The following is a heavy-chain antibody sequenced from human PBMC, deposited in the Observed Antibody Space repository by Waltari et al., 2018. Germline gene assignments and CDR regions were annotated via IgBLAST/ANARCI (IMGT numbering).Heavy chain of an antibody. J-gene: IGHJ6*02. V-gene: IGHV3-23*01. Sequence: EVQLLESGGGLVQPGGSLRLSCAASGFTFSSYAMSWVSQAPGKGLEWVSAISGSGGSTYYADSVKGRFTISRDNSKNTLYLQMNSLRAEDTAVYYCAKDSGITGTTGYYYGMDVWGQGTTVTVSS. D-gene: IGHD1-7*01. CDR2: ISGSGGST. CDR3: AKDSGITGTTGYYYGMDV. CDR1: GFTFSSYA.